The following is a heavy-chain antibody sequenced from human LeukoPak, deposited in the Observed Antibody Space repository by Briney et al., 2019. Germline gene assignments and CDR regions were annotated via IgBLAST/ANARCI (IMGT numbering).Heavy chain of an antibody. CDR3: ARDLTYCSGGSCYDGPFDY. D-gene: IGHD2-15*01. V-gene: IGHV3-7*01. CDR2: IKQDGSEK. J-gene: IGHJ4*02. Sequence: GGSLRLSCAASGFTFSSHWMSWVRQAPGKGLEWVANIKQDGSEKYYVDSVKGRFTISRDNAKNSLYLQMNSLRAEDTAVYYCARDLTYCSGGSCYDGPFDYWGQGTLVTVSS. CDR1: GFTFSSHW.